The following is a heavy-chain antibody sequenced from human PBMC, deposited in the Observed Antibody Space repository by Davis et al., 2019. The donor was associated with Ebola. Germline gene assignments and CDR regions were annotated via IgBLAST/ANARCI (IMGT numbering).Heavy chain of an antibody. CDR2: IYYSGST. V-gene: IGHV4-59*01. CDR1: GGSISSYY. CDR3: ARGGAVCSSTSCFYYYYGMDV. Sequence: SETLSLTCTVSGGSISSYYWSWIRQPPGKGLEWIGYIYYSGSTNYNPSLKSRVTISVDTSKNQFSLKLSSVTAADTAVYYCARGGAVCSSTSCFYYYYGMDVWGQGTTVTVSS. J-gene: IGHJ6*02. D-gene: IGHD2-2*01.